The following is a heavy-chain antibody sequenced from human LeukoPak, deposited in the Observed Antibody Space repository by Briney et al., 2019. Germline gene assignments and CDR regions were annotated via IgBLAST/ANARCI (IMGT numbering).Heavy chain of an antibody. CDR2: IWYDGSNK. D-gene: IGHD2-15*01. CDR3: ATGSCGIYCALDS. V-gene: IGHV3-30*02. J-gene: IGHJ4*02. CDR1: GFTFSSYG. Sequence: GGSLRLSCAASGFTFSSYGMHWVRQAPGKGLEWVAVIWYDGSNKYYADSAKGRFTISRDNSKNTLYLQMNSLRGEDTAVYYCATGSCGIYCALDSWGQGTLVTVSS.